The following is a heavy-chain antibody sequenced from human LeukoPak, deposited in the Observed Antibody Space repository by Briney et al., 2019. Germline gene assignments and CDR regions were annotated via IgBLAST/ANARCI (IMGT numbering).Heavy chain of an antibody. CDR2: ISYDGSNK. CDR3: ATVSWQYHNNGYLADY. J-gene: IGHJ4*02. V-gene: IGHV3-30-3*01. Sequence: GRSLRLSCAASGFTFSSYAMHWVRQAPGKGLEWVAVISYDGSNKYYADSVKGRFTISRDNSKNTLYLQMNSLRAEDTAVYYCATVSWQYHNNGYLADYWGQGTLVTVSS. D-gene: IGHD5-18*01. CDR1: GFTFSSYA.